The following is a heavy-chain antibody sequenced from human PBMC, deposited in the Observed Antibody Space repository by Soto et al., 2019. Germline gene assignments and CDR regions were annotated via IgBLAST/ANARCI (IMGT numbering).Heavy chain of an antibody. CDR3: ARDTVETIYYYYGMDV. J-gene: IGHJ6*02. CDR1: GYTFTSYG. V-gene: IGHV1-18*01. Sequence: QVQLVQSGAEVKKPGASVKVSCKASGYTFTSYGISWVRQAPGQGLEWMGWISAYNGNTNYAKKIPGRGTMTTDTSTSTADMELRSLRSDVTAVYYCARDTVETIYYYYGMDVWGQGTTVTVSS. CDR2: ISAYNGNT. D-gene: IGHD4-17*01.